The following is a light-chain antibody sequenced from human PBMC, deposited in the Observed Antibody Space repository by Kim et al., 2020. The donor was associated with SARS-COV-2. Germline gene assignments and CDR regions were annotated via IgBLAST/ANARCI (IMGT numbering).Light chain of an antibody. V-gene: IGKV1-5*03. CDR2: KAS. CDR1: QSIINW. Sequence: SASVGDRVIITCRASQSIINWLAWYQQKPGKAPKLLIYKASTLQTGVPSRFSGSGSGTEFTLTISSLQPDDFATYYCQHFDSYAYTFGQGTKLEI. J-gene: IGKJ2*01. CDR3: QHFDSYAYT.